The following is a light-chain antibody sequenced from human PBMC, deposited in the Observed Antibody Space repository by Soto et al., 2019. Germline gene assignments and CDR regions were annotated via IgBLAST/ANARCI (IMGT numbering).Light chain of an antibody. V-gene: IGKV1-5*03. CDR2: EAS. CDR3: QQYITYPYA. CDR1: QSTSTW. J-gene: IGKJ1*01. Sequence: DIQMTQSPSTLSASVGDRVTITCRAIQSTSTWLAWYQQRPGKTPKLLISEASKLESGVPSRFSGSGSGTEFTLTISSLQPDDFATYYCQQYITYPYAFGQGTKVEIK.